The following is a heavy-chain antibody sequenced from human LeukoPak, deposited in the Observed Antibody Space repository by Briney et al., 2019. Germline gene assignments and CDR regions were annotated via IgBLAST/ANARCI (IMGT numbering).Heavy chain of an antibody. Sequence: GASVKVSRKASGGTFSSYAISWVRQAPGQGLEWMGGIIPIFGTANYAQKFQGRVTITTDESTSTAYMELSSLRSEDTAVYYCARVNFGSSLHENWGQGTLVTVSS. D-gene: IGHD6-13*01. CDR2: IIPIFGTA. CDR1: GGTFSSYA. CDR3: ARVNFGSSLHEN. J-gene: IGHJ4*02. V-gene: IGHV1-69*05.